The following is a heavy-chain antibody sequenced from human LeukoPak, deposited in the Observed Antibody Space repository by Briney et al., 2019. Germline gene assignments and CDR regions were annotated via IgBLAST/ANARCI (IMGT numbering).Heavy chain of an antibody. V-gene: IGHV3-9*01. Sequence: GGSLRPSCAASGFTFDDYAMHWVRQAPGKGLEWVSGISWNSGSIGYADSVKGRFTISRDNAKNSLYLQMNSLRAEDTALYYCAKDLGQGYYYYYGMDVWGQGTTVTVSS. J-gene: IGHJ6*02. CDR3: AKDLGQGYYYYYGMDV. CDR1: GFTFDDYA. CDR2: ISWNSGSI.